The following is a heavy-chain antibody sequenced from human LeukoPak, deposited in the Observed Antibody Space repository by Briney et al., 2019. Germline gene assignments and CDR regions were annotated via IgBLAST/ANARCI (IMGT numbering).Heavy chain of an antibody. J-gene: IGHJ5*02. Sequence: SVKVSCKASGGTFSSYAISWVRQAPGQGLEWMGGIIPIFGTANYAQKFQGGVTITTDESTSTAYMELSSLRSEDTAVYYCAGHRNVGGSWIQLWLWDLWGQGTLVTVSS. D-gene: IGHD5-18*01. V-gene: IGHV1-69*05. CDR3: AGHRNVGGSWIQLWLWDL. CDR1: GGTFSSYA. CDR2: IIPIFGTA.